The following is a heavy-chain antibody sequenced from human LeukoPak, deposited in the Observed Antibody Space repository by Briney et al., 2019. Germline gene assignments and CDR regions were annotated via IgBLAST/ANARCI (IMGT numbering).Heavy chain of an antibody. CDR2: IWYDGSNK. D-gene: IGHD6-13*01. CDR3: ARVGAAPGHFDY. Sequence: GGSLRLSCAASGFTFTTYGFHWVRQAPGKGLEWVAVIWYDGSNKYYADSVQGRFSISRDDSKNTLYLQMDSLRAEDTAVYYCARVGAAPGHFDYWGQGTQLTVSS. J-gene: IGHJ4*02. V-gene: IGHV3-33*01. CDR1: GFTFTTYG.